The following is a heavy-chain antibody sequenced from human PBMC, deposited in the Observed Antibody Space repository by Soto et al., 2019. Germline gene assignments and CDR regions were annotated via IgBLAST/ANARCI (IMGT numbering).Heavy chain of an antibody. Sequence: PGGSLRLCCAASGFTFSSYAMHWVRQAPGKGLEWVAVISYDGSNKYYADSVKGRFTISRDNSKNTLYLQMNSLRAEDTAVYYCARDSWSLEWLRLSYYYYGMDVWGQGTTVTVSS. CDR2: ISYDGSNK. D-gene: IGHD5-12*01. J-gene: IGHJ6*02. V-gene: IGHV3-30-3*01. CDR3: ARDSWSLEWLRLSYYYYGMDV. CDR1: GFTFSSYA.